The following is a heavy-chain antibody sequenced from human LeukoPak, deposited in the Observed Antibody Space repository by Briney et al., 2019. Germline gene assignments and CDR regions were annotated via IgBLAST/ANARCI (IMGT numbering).Heavy chain of an antibody. V-gene: IGHV3-33*06. D-gene: IGHD3-22*01. CDR1: GFTFSSYG. CDR2: ICYDGSDK. CDR3: SKEPTYFYDCSGYYLDY. J-gene: IGHJ4*02. Sequence: GGSLRLSCAASGFTFSSYGMHWVRQAPGKGLEWVSGICYDGSDKYYADSVKGRFTISRDNSKTTLYLQMNSLRAEDTAVSYFSKEPTYFYDCSGYYLDYWGQGTLVTVSS.